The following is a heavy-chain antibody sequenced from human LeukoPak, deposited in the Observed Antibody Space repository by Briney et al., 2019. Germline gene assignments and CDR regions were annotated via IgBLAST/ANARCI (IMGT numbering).Heavy chain of an antibody. Sequence: ASVKVSCKASGYTFTGYYMHWVRQAPGQGLEWMGWINLDSGGTNYAQKFQGRVTMTRDTSISTAYMELSRLRSDDTAVYYCARVRISSGWYLNAFDIWGQGTMVTVSS. CDR2: INLDSGGT. CDR3: ARVRISSGWYLNAFDI. CDR1: GYTFTGYY. V-gene: IGHV1-2*02. D-gene: IGHD6-19*01. J-gene: IGHJ3*02.